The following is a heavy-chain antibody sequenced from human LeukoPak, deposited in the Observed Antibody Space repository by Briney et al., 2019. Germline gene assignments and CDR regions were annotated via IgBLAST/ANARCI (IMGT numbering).Heavy chain of an antibody. J-gene: IGHJ1*01. CDR2: ISSSGSTI. CDR1: GFTFSDYY. Sequence: PGGSLRLSCAASGFTFSDYYMSWIRQAPGKGLEWVSYISSSGSTIYYADSVKGRFTISRDNAKNSLYLQMNSLRAEDTAVYYRTRDPSIAAADSYFQHWGQGTLVTVSS. V-gene: IGHV3-11*04. D-gene: IGHD6-13*01. CDR3: TRDPSIAAADSYFQH.